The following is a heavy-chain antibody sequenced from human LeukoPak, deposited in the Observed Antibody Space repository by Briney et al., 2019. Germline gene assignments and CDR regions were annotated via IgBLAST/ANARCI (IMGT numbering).Heavy chain of an antibody. CDR2: ISYDGSNK. CDR3: AILGATDY. CDR1: GFTFSSYG. D-gene: IGHD1-26*01. Sequence: PGGSLRLSCAASGFTFSSYGMHWVRQAPGKGLEWVAVISYDGSNKYYADSVKGRFTISRDNSKNTLYLQMNSLRAEDTAVYYCAILGATDYWGQGTLVTVSS. V-gene: IGHV3-30*03. J-gene: IGHJ4*02.